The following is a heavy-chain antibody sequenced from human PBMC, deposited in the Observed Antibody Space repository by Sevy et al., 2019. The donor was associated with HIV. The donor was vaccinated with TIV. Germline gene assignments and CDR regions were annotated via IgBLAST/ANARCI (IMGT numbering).Heavy chain of an antibody. CDR2: ISGSGGTT. J-gene: IGHJ6*02. CDR1: GFTFSNYA. CDR3: AKVLARGAALAGTGWGMDV. D-gene: IGHD6-19*01. Sequence: GGSLRLSCAASGFTFSNYAMNWVRQAPGKGLEWVSSISGSGGTTYYADSVEGRFTIPIEKAKNTLYMQMDRLTAEETAVYYCAKVLARGAALAGTGWGMDVWGQGTTVTVSS. V-gene: IGHV3-23*01.